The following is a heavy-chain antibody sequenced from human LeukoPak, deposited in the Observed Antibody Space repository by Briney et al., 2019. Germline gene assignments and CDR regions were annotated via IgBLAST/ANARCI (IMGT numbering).Heavy chain of an antibody. Sequence: SETLSLTCTVSGVSFSSFQWSWIRQSPVRGLEWIGNIHMTGRTDYNPSLKSRVTISVDTSKSQFSLKLSSVTAADTAVYYCATGQQQAAFDYWGQGTLVTVSS. CDR3: ATGQQQAAFDY. D-gene: IGHD6-13*01. CDR2: IHMTGRT. V-gene: IGHV4-4*08. J-gene: IGHJ4*02. CDR1: GVSFSSFQ.